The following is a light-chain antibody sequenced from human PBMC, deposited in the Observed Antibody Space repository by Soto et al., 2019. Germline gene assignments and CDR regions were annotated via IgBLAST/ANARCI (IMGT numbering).Light chain of an antibody. V-gene: IGLV2-14*01. CDR1: SSDVGGYNY. CDR2: EVS. CDR3: SSYTSSSPVV. J-gene: IGLJ2*01. Sequence: QSALTQPASVSGSPGQSITISCTGTSSDVGGYNYVSWYQQHPGKAPKLMIYEVSNRPSGVSNRFSGSKSGNTASLTISGLQAEDEDDYSCSSYTSSSPVVFGGGTKLTVL.